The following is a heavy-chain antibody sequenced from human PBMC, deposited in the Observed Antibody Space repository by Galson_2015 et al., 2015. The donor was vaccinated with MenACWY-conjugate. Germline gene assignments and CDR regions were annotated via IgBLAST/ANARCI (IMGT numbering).Heavy chain of an antibody. CDR3: ARGIQLWPSYYFDY. V-gene: IGHV4-59*01. J-gene: IGHJ4*02. CDR2: IYYSGST. CDR1: GGSISSYY. Sequence: ETLSLTCTVSGGSISSYYWSWIRQPPGKGLEWIGYIYYSGSTNYNPSLKSRVTISVDTSKNQFSLKLSSVTAADTAVYCCARGIQLWPSYYFDYWGQGTLVTVSS. D-gene: IGHD5-18*01.